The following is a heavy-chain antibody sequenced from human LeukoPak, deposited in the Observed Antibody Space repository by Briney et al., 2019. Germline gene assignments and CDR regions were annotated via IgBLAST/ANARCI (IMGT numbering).Heavy chain of an antibody. CDR2: IWYDGSNK. D-gene: IGHD2-15*01. Sequence: GGSLRLSCAASGFTFSSYGMHWVRQAPGKGLEWVAVIWYDGSNKYYADSVKGRFTISRDNSKNTLYLQMNSLRAEDTAVYYCARDREDCSGGSCYANRFDPWGQGTLVTVSS. J-gene: IGHJ5*02. CDR1: GFTFSSYG. CDR3: ARDREDCSGGSCYANRFDP. V-gene: IGHV3-33*01.